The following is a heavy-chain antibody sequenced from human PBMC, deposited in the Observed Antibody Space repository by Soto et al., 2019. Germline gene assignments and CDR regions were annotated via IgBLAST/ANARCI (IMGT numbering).Heavy chain of an antibody. V-gene: IGHV1-69*13. CDR3: ARAGSSGQYYFDY. Sequence: SVKVSCKASGGTFSSYAISWVRQAPGQGLEWMGGVIPIFGTANYAQKFQGRVTITADESTSTAYMELSSLRSEDTAVYYCARAGSSGQYYFDYWGQGTLVTVSS. CDR1: GGTFSSYA. J-gene: IGHJ4*02. D-gene: IGHD6-19*01. CDR2: VIPIFGTA.